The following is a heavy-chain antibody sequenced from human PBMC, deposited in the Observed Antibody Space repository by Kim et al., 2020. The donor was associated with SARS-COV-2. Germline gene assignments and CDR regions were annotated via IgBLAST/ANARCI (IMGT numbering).Heavy chain of an antibody. V-gene: IGHV1-69*13. Sequence: SVKVSCKASGGTFSSYAISWVRQAPGQGLEWMGGIIPIFGTANYAQKFQGRVTITADESTSTAYMELSSLRSEDTAVYYCARSPDYYGSGSYPHFDYWGQGTLVTVSS. CDR2: IIPIFGTA. D-gene: IGHD3-10*01. CDR1: GGTFSSYA. CDR3: ARSPDYYGSGSYPHFDY. J-gene: IGHJ4*02.